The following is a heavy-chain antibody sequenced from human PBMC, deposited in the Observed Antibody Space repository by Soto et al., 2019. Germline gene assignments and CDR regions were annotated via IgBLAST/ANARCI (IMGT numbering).Heavy chain of an antibody. Sequence: EVQLLESGGDLVQPGGSLRLSCAASGFTFSSYAMNWVRQAPGKGLEWVSAISGSGGNTFYADSVKGRFTISRDNSKNTLFLQMHSLRAEDTDIYYCAMLNSGSYSYHGMDVWGQGTKVTVSS. D-gene: IGHD1-26*01. CDR3: AMLNSGSYSYHGMDV. CDR2: ISGSGGNT. CDR1: GFTFSSYA. J-gene: IGHJ6*02. V-gene: IGHV3-23*01.